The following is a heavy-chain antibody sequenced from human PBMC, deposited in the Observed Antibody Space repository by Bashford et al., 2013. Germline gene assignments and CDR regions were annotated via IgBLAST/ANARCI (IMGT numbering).Heavy chain of an antibody. Sequence: VRQAPGKGLVWVSRINSDGSSTNYADSVKGRFTISRDNAKNTLYVQMNSLRAEDTAVYYCARVGRGDSVSGYWGQGTLVTVSS. CDR2: INSDGSST. J-gene: IGHJ4*02. D-gene: IGHD3-10*01. CDR3: ARVGRGDSVSGY. V-gene: IGHV3-74*01.